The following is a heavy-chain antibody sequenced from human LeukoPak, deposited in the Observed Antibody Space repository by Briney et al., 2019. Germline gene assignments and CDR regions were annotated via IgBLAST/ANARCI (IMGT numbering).Heavy chain of an antibody. Sequence: SETLSLTCTVSGGSISSSSYYWGWIRQPPGKGLEWIGYIYYSGSTNYNPSLKSRVTISVDTSKSQFSLKLSAVTAADTAVYYCGSYSFGWEGNNWFDPWGQGTLVTVSS. CDR3: GSYSFGWEGNNWFDP. CDR2: IYYSGST. J-gene: IGHJ5*02. CDR1: GGSISSSSYY. D-gene: IGHD5-18*01. V-gene: IGHV4-61*05.